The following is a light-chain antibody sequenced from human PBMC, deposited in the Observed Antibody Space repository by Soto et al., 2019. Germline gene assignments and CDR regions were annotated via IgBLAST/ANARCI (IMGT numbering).Light chain of an antibody. CDR1: QSVRSSY. J-gene: IGKJ1*01. CDR3: QQYGSSPWT. V-gene: IGKV3-20*01. CDR2: GAS. Sequence: EIVLTQSPGTLSLSPGERATLSCRASQSVRSSYLAWYQQKPGQAPRPLIYGASSRAIGIPDRFSGSGSGTVFTLTISRLEPEDFAVYYCQQYGSSPWTFGQGTKVEIK.